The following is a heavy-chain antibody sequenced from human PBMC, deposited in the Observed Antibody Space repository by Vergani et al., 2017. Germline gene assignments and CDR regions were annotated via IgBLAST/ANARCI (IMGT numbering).Heavy chain of an antibody. J-gene: IGHJ5*02. CDR3: ARHSNVGRLVKLGWIDP. CDR2: IYFSGSN. V-gene: IGHV4-39*01. Sequence: QLQLQESGPGLVKPSATLSLTCSVSGASIRSSNYYWGWIRQPPGKGLEWIASIYFSGSNYYNPSLKSLITISVDTSKNQFSLKLSSVTAAEAAVYFCARHSNVGRLVKLGWIDPGGQGILVTVSS. D-gene: IGHD6-19*01. CDR1: GASIRSSNYY.